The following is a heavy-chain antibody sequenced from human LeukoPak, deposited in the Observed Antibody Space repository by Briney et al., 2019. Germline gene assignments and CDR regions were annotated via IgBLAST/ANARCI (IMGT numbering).Heavy chain of an antibody. CDR2: IKQDGSEK. Sequence: PGGSLRLSCAASGFTFSSYWMSWVRQAPGKGLEWVANIKQDGSEKYYVDSVKGRFTISRDNAKNSLYLQMNSLRAEDTAVYYCARDFPDIVVVPAAMSDAFDIWGQGTMVTVSS. J-gene: IGHJ3*02. V-gene: IGHV3-7*01. CDR1: GFTFSSYW. CDR3: ARDFPDIVVVPAAMSDAFDI. D-gene: IGHD2-2*01.